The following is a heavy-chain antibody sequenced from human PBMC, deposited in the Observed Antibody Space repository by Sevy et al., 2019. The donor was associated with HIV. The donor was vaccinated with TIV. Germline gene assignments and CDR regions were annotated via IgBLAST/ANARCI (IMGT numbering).Heavy chain of an antibody. V-gene: IGHV1-69*13. Sequence: ASVKVSCKASGGTFSSYAISWVRQAPGQGLEWMGRIIPIFGTANYAQKFQGRVTITADESTSTAYMELSSLRSEDTAVYYCARVTIFGVVTSYDYGMDVWGQGTTVTVSS. J-gene: IGHJ6*02. CDR3: ARVTIFGVVTSYDYGMDV. CDR1: GGTFSSYA. D-gene: IGHD3-3*01. CDR2: IIPIFGTA.